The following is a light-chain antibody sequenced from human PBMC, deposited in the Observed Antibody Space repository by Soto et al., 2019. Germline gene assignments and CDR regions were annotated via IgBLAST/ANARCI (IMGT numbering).Light chain of an antibody. CDR3: LLYYGEARV. V-gene: IGLV7-46*01. CDR1: TGAVTSGQY. Sequence: QTVVTQEPSLTVSPGGTVTLTSGSSTGAVTSGQYPYWFQQKPGQAPRTLIYDTSIKQSWTPARFSGSLLGGKAALTLSGAQPEDEAEYFCLLYYGEARVFGGGTQLTVL. J-gene: IGLJ2*01. CDR2: DTS.